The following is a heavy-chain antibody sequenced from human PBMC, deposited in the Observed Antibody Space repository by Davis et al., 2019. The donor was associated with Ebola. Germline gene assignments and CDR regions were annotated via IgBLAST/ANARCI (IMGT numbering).Heavy chain of an antibody. Sequence: PGGSLRLSCAASGFTFSSYEMNWVRQAPGKGLEWVSYISSSGSTIYYADSVKGRFTISRDNAKNSLYLQMNSLRAEDTADYYCARDGGYCSGGSCYSYYYGMDVWGQGTKVTVSS. CDR1: GFTFSSYE. CDR3: ARDGGYCSGGSCYSYYYGMDV. D-gene: IGHD2-15*01. CDR2: ISSSGSTI. V-gene: IGHV3-48*03. J-gene: IGHJ6*02.